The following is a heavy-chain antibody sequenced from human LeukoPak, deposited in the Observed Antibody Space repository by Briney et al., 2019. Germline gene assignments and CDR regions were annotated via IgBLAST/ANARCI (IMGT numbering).Heavy chain of an antibody. CDR3: ARVLLYRGSHRGFDY. J-gene: IGHJ4*02. CDR2: INSDGSGT. Sequence: GGSLRLSCAASGFTFNSYWMHWVRQAPGKGLVWVSRINSDGSGTSDADFVKGRFTISRDNSKNTLYLQMNSLRAEDTAVYYCARVLLYRGSHRGFDYWGQGTLVTVSS. V-gene: IGHV3-74*01. CDR1: GFTFNSYW. D-gene: IGHD1-26*01.